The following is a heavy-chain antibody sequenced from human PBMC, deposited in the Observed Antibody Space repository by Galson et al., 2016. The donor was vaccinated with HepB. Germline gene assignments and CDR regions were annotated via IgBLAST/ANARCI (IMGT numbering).Heavy chain of an antibody. CDR2: IYNSGST. J-gene: IGHJ3*02. Sequence: SETLSLTCSVSGDSIGRYYWSWIRQPPGKGLEWIGYIYNSGSTTYNPSLKSRVSITVHTSKNQFSLRLTSVTASDTAMYYSSRDIILASYPRAFDTWGHGTKVTVS. CDR1: GDSIGRYY. V-gene: IGHV4-59*01. D-gene: IGHD2-8*02. CDR3: SRDIILASYPRAFDT.